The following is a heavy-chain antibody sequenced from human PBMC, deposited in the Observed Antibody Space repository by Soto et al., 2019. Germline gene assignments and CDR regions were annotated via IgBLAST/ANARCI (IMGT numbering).Heavy chain of an antibody. J-gene: IGHJ6*02. CDR1: GYTFTSFY. CDR2: INPSGTTT. CDR3: AKPQIARHYYYGMEV. V-gene: IGHV1-46*01. Sequence: QVQLVQSGAEVKKPGASVKVSCKASGYTFTSFYMHWVRQAPGQGLEWMGIINPSGTTTDYAQEFQGRVTMTRDTSTSTYYMELSSLTSEDTAVYYCAKPQIARHYYYGMEVWGQGTAVTVSS.